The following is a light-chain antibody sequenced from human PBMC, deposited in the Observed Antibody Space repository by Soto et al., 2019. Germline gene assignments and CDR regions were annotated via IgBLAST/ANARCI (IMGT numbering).Light chain of an antibody. J-gene: IGKJ4*01. CDR2: GAS. V-gene: IGKV3D-7*01. Sequence: GESLALRCRVSQSVSSSYLTWYQQKPGQAPRLLIYGASTRATSIPARFSGSGSGTDFTLTISSLQPEDFAVYYCQQDYNLPLTFGEGTKVDI. CDR3: QQDYNLPLT. CDR1: QSVSSSY.